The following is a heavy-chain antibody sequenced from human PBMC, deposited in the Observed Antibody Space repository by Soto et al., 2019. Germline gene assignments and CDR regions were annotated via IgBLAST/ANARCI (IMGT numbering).Heavy chain of an antibody. J-gene: IGHJ3*01. CDR1: GGTLGSFA. D-gene: IGHD3-3*01. CDR2: IGSSSSTI. Sequence: VGSLRLSCAAFGGTLGSFAGHCVRQAPGKGREWVAGIGSSSSTIYYADSVKGRFTISRDNAKNTLYLQMNSLRAEDTAVYYCARGGWVRGLSRFLEWLPLWGQGTMVTVSS. CDR3: ARGGWVRGLSRFLEWLPL. V-gene: IGHV3-48*01.